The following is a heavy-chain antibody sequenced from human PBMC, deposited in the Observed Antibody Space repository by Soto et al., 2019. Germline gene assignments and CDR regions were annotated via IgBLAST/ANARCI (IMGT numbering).Heavy chain of an antibody. Sequence: QVQLVESGGGVAQPGRSLRLSCAASGFTFSSYAMHWVRQAPGKGLEWVAVISYDGSNKYYADSVKGRFTISRDNSKNTLYLQMNSLRAEDTAVYYCARGNPYSSSAWDYWGQGTLVTVSS. CDR2: ISYDGSNK. CDR1: GFTFSSYA. D-gene: IGHD6-6*01. J-gene: IGHJ4*02. V-gene: IGHV3-30-3*01. CDR3: ARGNPYSSSAWDY.